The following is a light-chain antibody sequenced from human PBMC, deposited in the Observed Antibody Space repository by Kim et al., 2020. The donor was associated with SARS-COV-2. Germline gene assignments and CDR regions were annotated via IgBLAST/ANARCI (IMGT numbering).Light chain of an antibody. J-gene: IGLJ2*01. CDR2: GKN. CDR1: SLRSYY. CDR3: NSQDSSGNHLVV. V-gene: IGLV3-19*01. Sequence: SSELTQDPAVSVALGQTVRITCQGDSLRSYYASWYQQKPGQAPVLVIYGKNNRPSGIPDRFSGSSSGNTASLTITGAQAEDEADYYCNSQDSSGNHLVVF.